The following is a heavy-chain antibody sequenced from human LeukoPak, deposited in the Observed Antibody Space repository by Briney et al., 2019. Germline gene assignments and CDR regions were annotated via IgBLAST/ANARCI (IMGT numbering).Heavy chain of an antibody. CDR2: INPNSGGT. CDR1: GYTFTGYY. D-gene: IGHD3-22*01. CDR3: AREDLYYYDSSGSEYFQH. V-gene: IGHV1-2*02. Sequence: ASVKVSCKTSGYTFTGYYMHWVRQAPGQGLEWMGWINPNSGGTNYAQKFQGRVTMTRDTSISTAYMELSRLRSDDTAVYYCAREDLYYYDSSGSEYFQHWGQGTLVTVSS. J-gene: IGHJ1*01.